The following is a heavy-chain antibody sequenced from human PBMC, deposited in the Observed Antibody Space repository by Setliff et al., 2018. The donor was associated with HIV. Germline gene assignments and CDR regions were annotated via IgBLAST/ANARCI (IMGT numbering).Heavy chain of an antibody. Sequence: TSETLSLTCTVSGGSVSSGDYYYNWIRQSPGKGLEWLGYISSSGSTLYTPSLKSRIAISVDTSKNQFSLKLYSVSAADTAFYYCARRTIFSYYFDFWGLGSLVTVSS. J-gene: IGHJ4*02. V-gene: IGHV4-30-4*08. CDR3: ARRTIFSYYFDF. CDR1: GGSVSSGDYY. CDR2: ISSSGST.